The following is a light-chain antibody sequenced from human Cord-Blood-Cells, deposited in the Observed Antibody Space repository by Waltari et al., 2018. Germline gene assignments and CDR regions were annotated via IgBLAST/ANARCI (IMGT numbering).Light chain of an antibody. Sequence: DIQMTQSPSSLSASVGDRVTITCQASQDIRNYLNWYQQKPGKAPKLLIYDASNLETGVPSRFSGTGSGTDFTFTISSLQPEDIVTHYCQQYDKLPPTFGQGTRLEIK. CDR2: DAS. CDR1: QDIRNY. CDR3: QQYDKLPPT. V-gene: IGKV1-33*01. J-gene: IGKJ5*01.